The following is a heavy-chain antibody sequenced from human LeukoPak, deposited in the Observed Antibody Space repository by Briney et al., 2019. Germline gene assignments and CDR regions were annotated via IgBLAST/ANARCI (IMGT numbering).Heavy chain of an antibody. CDR1: GASFSSYY. D-gene: IGHD7-27*01. Sequence: PSETLSLTCAVYGASFSSYYWSWIRQPPGKGLEWIGEINHSGSTNYNLSLKSRVTISVDTSKNQFSLKLSSVTAADTAVYYCARVQAAGDGYYFDFWGQGTLVTVSS. CDR3: ARVQAAGDGYYFDF. V-gene: IGHV4-34*01. J-gene: IGHJ4*02. CDR2: INHSGST.